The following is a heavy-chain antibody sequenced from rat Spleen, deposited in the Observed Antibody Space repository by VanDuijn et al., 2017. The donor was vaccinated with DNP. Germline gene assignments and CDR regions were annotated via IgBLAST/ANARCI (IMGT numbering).Heavy chain of an antibody. D-gene: IGHD1-7*01. V-gene: IGHV5-7*01. CDR1: GFTFSDYN. CDR3: ARHERTTGMGFDY. J-gene: IGHJ2*01. Sequence: EVRLVESGGGLVQPGRSLKLSCAASGFTFSDYNMAWVRQAPKKGLEWVATIIYDGSRTYYRDSVKGRFTISRDNAKSTLYLQMNSLKSEDTATYYCARHERTTGMGFDYWGQGVMVTVSS. CDR2: IIYDGSRT.